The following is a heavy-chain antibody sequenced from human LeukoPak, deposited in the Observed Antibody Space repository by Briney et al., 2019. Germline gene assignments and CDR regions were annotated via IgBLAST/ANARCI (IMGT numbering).Heavy chain of an antibody. D-gene: IGHD3-3*01. CDR3: ARVSKTIFGVVIIDYYYYMDV. CDR1: GGSISSSSYY. Sequence: SETLSLTCTVSGGSISSSSYYWGWIRQPPGKGLEWIGSIYYSGSTYYNPSLKSLVTISVDTSKNQFSLKLSSVTAADTAVYYCARVSKTIFGVVIIDYYYYMDVWGKGTTVTVSS. J-gene: IGHJ6*03. CDR2: IYYSGST. V-gene: IGHV4-39*01.